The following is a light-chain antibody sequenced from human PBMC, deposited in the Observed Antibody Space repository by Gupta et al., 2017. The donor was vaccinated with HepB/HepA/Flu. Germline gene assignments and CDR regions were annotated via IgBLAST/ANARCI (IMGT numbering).Light chain of an antibody. J-gene: IGKJ1*01. V-gene: IGKV1-17*01. CDR3: RQQNGYPRT. CDR2: AAS. Sequence: DIQMTQSPSSLSASVGDRITITCRASQAIRNDLVWYQQKRGKAPKRLIYAASSLQSGVPSRFSGSGSGTEFTLTISSLQPEDFATYYCRQQNGYPRTFGQGTKVEIK. CDR1: QAIRND.